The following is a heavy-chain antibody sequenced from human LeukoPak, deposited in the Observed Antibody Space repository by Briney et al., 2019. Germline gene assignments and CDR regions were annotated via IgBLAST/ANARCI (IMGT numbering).Heavy chain of an antibody. CDR3: ARGPNSNWSGLNF. J-gene: IGHJ4*02. CDR2: ISPTGSTT. CDR1: GFSFSGHW. V-gene: IGHV3-74*01. Sequence: RPGGSLRLSCTASGFSFSGHWMHWARQLPGKGLVWVSRISPTGSTTSYADSVKGRFTVSRDNAKNTLYLQVNNLRAEDTAVYYCARGPNSNWSGLNFWGQATLLTVSS. D-gene: IGHD6-6*01.